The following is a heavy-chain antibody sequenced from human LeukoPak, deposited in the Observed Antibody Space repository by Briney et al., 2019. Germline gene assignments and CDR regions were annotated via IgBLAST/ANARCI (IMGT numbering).Heavy chain of an antibody. Sequence: GASVKVSCKASGYTFTSYGISWVRQAPGQGLEWMGIINPSGGSTSYAQKFQGRVTMTRDTSTSTVYMELSSLRSEDTAVYYCARGEYYYDSSGYYYYGYWGQGTLVTVSS. J-gene: IGHJ4*02. V-gene: IGHV1-46*01. D-gene: IGHD3-22*01. CDR1: GYTFTSYG. CDR3: ARGEYYYDSSGYYYYGY. CDR2: INPSGGST.